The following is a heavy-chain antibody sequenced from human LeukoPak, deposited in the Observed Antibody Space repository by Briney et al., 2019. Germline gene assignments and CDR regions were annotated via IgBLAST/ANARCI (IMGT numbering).Heavy chain of an antibody. V-gene: IGHV3-NL1*01. D-gene: IGHD4-11*01. CDR3: AKGLDYSLDY. Sequence: GGSLRLSCAASGCILSNCAMTWVRQAPGKGLEWVSGIDTKGTRTYYADSVKGRFSISRDNSKNTLYLQMNSLRGEDTAVYYCAKGLDYSLDYWGQGTLVTVSS. CDR2: IDTKGTRT. J-gene: IGHJ4*02. CDR1: GCILSNCA.